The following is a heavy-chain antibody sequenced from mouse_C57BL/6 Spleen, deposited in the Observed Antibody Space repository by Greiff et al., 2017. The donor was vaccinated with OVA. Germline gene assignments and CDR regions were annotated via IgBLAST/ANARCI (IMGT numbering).Heavy chain of an antibody. J-gene: IGHJ4*01. CDR3: ARYDDFYAMDY. Sequence: VQLQQPGAELVMPGASVKLSCKASGYTFTSYWMHWVKQRPGQGLEWIGVIDPSDSYTNYNQKFKGKSTLTVDKSSSTAYMQLSSLTSEDSAVYYCARYDDFYAMDYWGQGTSVTVSS. V-gene: IGHV1-69*01. CDR2: IDPSDSYT. D-gene: IGHD2-12*01. CDR1: GYTFTSYW.